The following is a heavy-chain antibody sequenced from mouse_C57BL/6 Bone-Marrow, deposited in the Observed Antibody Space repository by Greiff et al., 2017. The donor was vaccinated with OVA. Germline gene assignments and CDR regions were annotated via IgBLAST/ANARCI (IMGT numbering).Heavy chain of an antibody. CDR2: FYPGSGSI. CDR1: GYTFTEYT. Sequence: QVQLKESGAELVKPGASVKLSCKASGYTFTEYTIHWVKQRSGQGLEWIGWFYPGSGSIKYNEKFKDKATLTADKSSSTVYMELSRLTSEDSAVYFCARHETGGGPGTSYAMDYWGQGTSVTVSS. V-gene: IGHV1-62-2*01. D-gene: IGHD4-1*01. J-gene: IGHJ4*01. CDR3: ARHETGGGPGTSYAMDY.